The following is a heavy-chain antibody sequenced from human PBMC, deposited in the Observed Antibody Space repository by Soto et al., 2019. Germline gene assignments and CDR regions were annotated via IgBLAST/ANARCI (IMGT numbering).Heavy chain of an antibody. V-gene: IGHV4-59*08. D-gene: IGHD5-18*01. J-gene: IGHJ6*02. Sequence: SETLSLTCTVSGGSISDYDWSWIWQPPGKGLEWIGYIYYSGSTNYNPSLKSRVTMSVDTSKNPVSLKLSSVTAADTAVYYCARLLGSTSLVYYYGMDVWGQGTTVTVS. CDR1: GGSISDYD. CDR3: ARLLGSTSLVYYYGMDV. CDR2: IYYSGST.